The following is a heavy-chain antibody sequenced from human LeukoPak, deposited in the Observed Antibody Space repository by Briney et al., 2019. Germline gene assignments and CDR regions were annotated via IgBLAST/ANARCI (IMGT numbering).Heavy chain of an antibody. CDR2: IFHSGSA. J-gene: IGHJ4*02. V-gene: IGHV4-4*02. D-gene: IGHD2-8*01. Sequence: SGTLSLTCAVSGGSISSHNWWSWVRQPPGKGLEWIGEIFHSGSANYNPSLKSRLIMSVDKSKNQFSLNLTSVTAADTAVYYCARGWYCTNDVCFQPFDSWGQGTLVTVSS. CDR3: ARGWYCTNDVCFQPFDS. CDR1: GGSISSHNW.